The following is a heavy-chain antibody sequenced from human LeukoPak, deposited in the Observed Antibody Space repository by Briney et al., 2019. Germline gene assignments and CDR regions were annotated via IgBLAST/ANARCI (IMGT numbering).Heavy chain of an antibody. CDR2: ISSNGGST. V-gene: IGHV3-64*01. CDR1: GFTFSSYA. CDR3: AKGGVYSGYDLSFEY. Sequence: GGSLRLSCAASGFTFSSYAMHWVRQAPGKGLEYVSAISSNGGSTYYANSVKGRSTISRDNSKNTLYLQMGSLRADDTAVYYCAKGGVYSGYDLSFEYWGQGALVTVSS. D-gene: IGHD5-12*01. J-gene: IGHJ4*02.